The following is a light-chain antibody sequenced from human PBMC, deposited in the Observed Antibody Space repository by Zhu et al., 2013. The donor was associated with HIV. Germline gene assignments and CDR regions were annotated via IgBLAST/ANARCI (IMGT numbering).Light chain of an antibody. CDR1: QGISTW. V-gene: IGKV1-5*03. J-gene: IGKJ2*03. CDR3: QQYHRYVS. Sequence: DIHMTQSPSSLSASVGDRVTITCRASQGISTWLAWYQQKPGKVPNLLISKASTLESGVPSRFSGSGSGTEFTLTISSLQPDDFATYYCQQYHRYVSFGQGTKLEIK. CDR2: KAS.